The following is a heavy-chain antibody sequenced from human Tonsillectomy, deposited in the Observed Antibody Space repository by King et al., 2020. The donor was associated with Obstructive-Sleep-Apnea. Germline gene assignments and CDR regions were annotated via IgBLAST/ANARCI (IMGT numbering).Heavy chain of an antibody. V-gene: IGHV3-48*01. J-gene: IGHJ3*02. Sequence: VQLVESGGGLVQPGGSLRLSCAASGFTFSRYSMNWVRQAPGNGLEWVSYISSSSSTMNYADSVKGRFSISRDNAKNALYLQMNSLRVEDTAVYYCARARFEGCGDIHDAFDIWGQGTMVTVSS. CDR3: ARARFEGCGDIHDAFDI. CDR1: GFTFSRYS. D-gene: IGHD3-10*01. CDR2: ISSSSSTM.